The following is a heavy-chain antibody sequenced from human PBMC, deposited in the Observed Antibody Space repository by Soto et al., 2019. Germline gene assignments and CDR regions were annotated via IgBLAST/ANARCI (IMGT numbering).Heavy chain of an antibody. D-gene: IGHD4-17*01. Sequence: QITLKESGPPLVRPAQTLTLTCAFSGFSLTTTSMGVAWIRQPPGKALEWLALIYWDDDQRYSPSLKDSLTIYKDTSRSRVVLTISNMNPEDTGTYFCAHAGDYDLLSFDHWGPGTLVTVSS. CDR3: AHAGDYDLLSFDH. J-gene: IGHJ4*02. CDR1: GFSLTTTSMG. CDR2: IYWDDDQ. V-gene: IGHV2-5*02.